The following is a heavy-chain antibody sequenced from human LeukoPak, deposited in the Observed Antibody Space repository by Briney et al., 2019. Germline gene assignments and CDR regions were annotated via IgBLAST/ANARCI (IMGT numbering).Heavy chain of an antibody. Sequence: SETLSLTCTVSGGSISSGGYYWSGIRQHPGKGLEWIGYIYYSGSTYYNPSLKSRVTISVDTSTNQFSLKLSSVTAADTAVYYCARVYYDSSGFIMGPYYFDYWGQGTLVTVSS. V-gene: IGHV4-31*03. CDR3: ARVYYDSSGFIMGPYYFDY. CDR2: IYYSGST. D-gene: IGHD3-22*01. J-gene: IGHJ4*02. CDR1: GGSISSGGYY.